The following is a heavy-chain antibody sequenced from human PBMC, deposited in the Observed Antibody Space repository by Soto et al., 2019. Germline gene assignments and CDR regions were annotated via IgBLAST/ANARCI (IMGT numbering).Heavy chain of an antibody. Sequence: SETLSLTCAVYGGSFRGYSWTWIRQPPGKGLEWIGEINHSGNTNYNPSLKSRVTISVDTSKNRFSLKLSSVTAADTAVYYCARRRVMTLWFDPWGKGTLVTVPS. D-gene: IGHD2-21*02. V-gene: IGHV4-34*01. J-gene: IGHJ5*02. CDR3: ARRRVMTLWFDP. CDR1: GGSFRGYS. CDR2: INHSGNT.